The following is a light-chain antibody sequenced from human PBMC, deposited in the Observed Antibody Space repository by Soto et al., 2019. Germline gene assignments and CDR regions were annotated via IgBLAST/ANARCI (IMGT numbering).Light chain of an antibody. CDR2: TAS. V-gene: IGKV3-20*01. Sequence: EIVLTQSPGTLSLSPGERATLSCRASQSVGRNYLAWYQQKPGQTPRLLIHTASSRAAGIPDKFSGSGSGTDFTLTISRQEAEDFAVYYCHQYASSPLTFGGGTKVEI. CDR3: HQYASSPLT. CDR1: QSVGRNY. J-gene: IGKJ4*01.